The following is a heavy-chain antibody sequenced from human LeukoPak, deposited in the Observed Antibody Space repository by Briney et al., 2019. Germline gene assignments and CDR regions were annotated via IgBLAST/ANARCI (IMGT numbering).Heavy chain of an antibody. CDR1: GGFNTHYY. D-gene: IGHD6-13*01. V-gene: IGHV4-59*01. Sequence: SETLSLTCSVSGGFNTHYYWSWIRQPPGKGLEWIGYFYHSGSTNYNPSLKSRVTISVDTSKNHFSLKLSSVTAADTAVYYCARVAAAGSFDYWGQGTLVTVSS. CDR3: ARVAAAGSFDY. CDR2: FYHSGST. J-gene: IGHJ4*02.